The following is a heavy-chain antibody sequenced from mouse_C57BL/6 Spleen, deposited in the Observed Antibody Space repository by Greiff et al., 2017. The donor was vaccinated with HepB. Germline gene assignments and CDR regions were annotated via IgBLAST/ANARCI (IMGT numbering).Heavy chain of an antibody. Sequence: EVMLVESGGGLVKPGGSLKLSCAASGFTFSSYTMSWVRQTPEKRLEWVATISGGGGNTYYPDSVKGRFTISRDNAKNTLYLQMSSLRSEYTALYYCASDYYDGSYWYFDVWGTGTTVTVSS. CDR1: GFTFSSYT. J-gene: IGHJ1*03. CDR2: ISGGGGNT. CDR3: ASDYYDGSYWYFDV. V-gene: IGHV5-9*01. D-gene: IGHD1-1*01.